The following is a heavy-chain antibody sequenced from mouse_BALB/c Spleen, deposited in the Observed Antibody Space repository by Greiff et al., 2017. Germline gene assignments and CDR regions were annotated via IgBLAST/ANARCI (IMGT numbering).Heavy chain of an antibody. J-gene: IGHJ3*01. CDR3: ARGGLTGSFAY. CDR2: ISYSGST. D-gene: IGHD4-1*01. CDR1: GYSITSDYA. V-gene: IGHV3-2*02. Sequence: EVQLVESGPGLVKPSQSLSLTCTVTGYSITSDYAWNWIRQFPGNKLEWMGYISYSGSTSYNPSLKSRISITRDTSKNQFFLQLNSVTTEDTATYYCARGGLTGSFAYWGQGTLVTVSA.